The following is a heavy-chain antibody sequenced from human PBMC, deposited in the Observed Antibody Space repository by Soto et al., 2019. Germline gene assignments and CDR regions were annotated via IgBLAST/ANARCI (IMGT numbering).Heavy chain of an antibody. V-gene: IGHV3-33*01. CDR3: ARGPYYYDSSGNFDY. D-gene: IGHD3-22*01. J-gene: IGHJ4*02. CDR2: KWNDGSNK. CDR1: GFTFSSYG. Sequence: QVQLVESGGGVVQPGRSLRLSLEGSGFTFSSYGMHWVRQAQGKGRGGVAVKWNDGSNKYYADSVKGRFTISSDNSKNTLYLQMNSLRAEDTAVYYCARGPYYYDSSGNFDYWGQGTLVTVSS.